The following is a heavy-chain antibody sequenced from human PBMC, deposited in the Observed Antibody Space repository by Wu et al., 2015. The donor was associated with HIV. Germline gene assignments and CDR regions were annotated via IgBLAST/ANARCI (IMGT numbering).Heavy chain of an antibody. CDR3: ARKXEHGAFWRDAFDI. Sequence: QVQLVQSGAELKKPLASVKVSCKTSGFPFAASYIHWVRQAPGQGLEWMGWISPNTGGTVYAQKFQGRVTMTRDTSISTAYMELSRLRSDDTAVYYCARKXEHGAFWRDAFDIWAKGQWSPSLQ. J-gene: IGHJ3*02. V-gene: IGHV1-2*02. D-gene: IGHD3-3*01. CDR2: ISPNTGGT. CDR1: GFPFAASY.